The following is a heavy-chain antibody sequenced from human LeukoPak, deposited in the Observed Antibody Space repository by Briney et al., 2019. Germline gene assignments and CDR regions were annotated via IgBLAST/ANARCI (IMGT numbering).Heavy chain of an antibody. CDR3: AKDDPLSDSSGWYSLWY. CDR1: GFTFSSYS. Sequence: MSGGSLRLSCAASGFTFSSYSMNWVRQAPGKGLEWVSSISSSSSYIYYADSVKGRFTISRDNSKNTLYLQMNSLRAEDTAVYYCAKDDPLSDSSGWYSLWYWGQGTLVTVSS. V-gene: IGHV3-21*01. J-gene: IGHJ4*02. D-gene: IGHD6-19*01. CDR2: ISSSSSYI.